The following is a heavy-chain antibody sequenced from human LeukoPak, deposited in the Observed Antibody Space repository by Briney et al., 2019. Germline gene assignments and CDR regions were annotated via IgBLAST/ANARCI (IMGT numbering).Heavy chain of an antibody. CDR2: IYYTGST. Sequence: SETLSLTCTVSGGSISSSSYYWGWIRQPPGKGLEWIGSIYYTGSTYYNPSLKSRVTISVDRSKNQFSLKLTSVTAADTAVYYCARLRGYSSFYFDYWGQGTLVTVSS. CDR1: GGSISSSSYY. CDR3: ARLRGYSSFYFDY. D-gene: IGHD6-6*01. V-gene: IGHV4-39*01. J-gene: IGHJ4*02.